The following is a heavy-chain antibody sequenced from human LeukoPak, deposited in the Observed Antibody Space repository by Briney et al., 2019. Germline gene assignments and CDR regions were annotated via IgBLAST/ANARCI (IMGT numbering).Heavy chain of an antibody. V-gene: IGHV3-23*01. CDR2: ISGRGDRT. Sequence: GGSLRLSCAASGFTFSSYAMSWVRQGPGKGLEGPKWVSSISGRGDRTYYADSVKGRFTISRDNSKNTLYLQMNSLRAEDTAIYYCARFQDCGGDCPFDYWGQGTLVTVSS. CDR3: ARFQDCGGDCPFDY. CDR1: GFTFSSYA. D-gene: IGHD2-21*02. J-gene: IGHJ4*02.